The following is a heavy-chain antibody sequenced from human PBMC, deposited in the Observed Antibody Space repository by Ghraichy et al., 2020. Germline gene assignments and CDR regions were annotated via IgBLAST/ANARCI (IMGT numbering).Heavy chain of an antibody. D-gene: IGHD6-19*01. J-gene: IGHJ5*02. V-gene: IGHV3-7*03. CDR1: GFSISSHW. CDR3: TRGIWYSSAYYVPAFEP. Sequence: GGSLRLSCTAFGFSISSHWMSWVRQAPGKGLEWVANMRRDGNEKYYVDSVKGRFTVSGDNAKNSVFLQMNSLRAEDTALYYCTRGIWYSSAYYVPAFEPWGQGTPVTVSS. CDR2: MRRDGNEK.